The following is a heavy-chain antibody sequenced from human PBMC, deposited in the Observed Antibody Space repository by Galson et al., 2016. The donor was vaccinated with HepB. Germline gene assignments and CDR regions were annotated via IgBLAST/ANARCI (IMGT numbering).Heavy chain of an antibody. CDR1: GFSFKDYG. V-gene: IGHV3-33*05. J-gene: IGHJ4*02. CDR2: IPHDGSNT. Sequence: SLRLSCAASGFSFKDYGMHWVRQAPGKGLEWVTFIPHDGSNTYSPNSVKARLTVSRDNYRNTLFLQMPSLRDDDTAVYYCARGHAGYSSSWDRSFAYWGQGTLVTVSS. D-gene: IGHD6-13*01. CDR3: ARGHAGYSSSWDRSFAY.